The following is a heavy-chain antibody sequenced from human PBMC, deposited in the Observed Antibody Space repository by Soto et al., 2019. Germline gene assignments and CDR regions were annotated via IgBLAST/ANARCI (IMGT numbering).Heavy chain of an antibody. J-gene: IGHJ4*02. Sequence: ASVKVSCKASGYTFTSYAMHWVRQAPGQRLEWMGWINAGNGNTKYSQKFQGRVTITRDTSASTAYMELSSLRSEDTAVYYCARAGVDYDLWSGYYLAFDYWGQGTLVTVSS. CDR3: ARAGVDYDLWSGYYLAFDY. V-gene: IGHV1-3*01. CDR2: INAGNGNT. D-gene: IGHD3-3*01. CDR1: GYTFTSYA.